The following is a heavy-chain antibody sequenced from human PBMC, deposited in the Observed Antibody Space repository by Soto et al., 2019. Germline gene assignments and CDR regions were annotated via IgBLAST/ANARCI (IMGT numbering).Heavy chain of an antibody. J-gene: IGHJ4*02. Sequence: SETLSLTCAVYGGSFSGYYWSWIRQPPGKGLEWIGEINHSGSTNYNPSLKSRVTISVDTSKNQFSLKLSSVTAADTAVYYCARGRGVVLPAAIDYWGQGTLVTVSS. CDR2: INHSGST. D-gene: IGHD2-2*01. CDR1: GGSFSGYY. CDR3: ARGRGVVLPAAIDY. V-gene: IGHV4-34*01.